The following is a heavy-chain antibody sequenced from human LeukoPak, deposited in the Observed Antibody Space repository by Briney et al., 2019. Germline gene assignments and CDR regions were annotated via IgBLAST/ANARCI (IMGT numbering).Heavy chain of an antibody. J-gene: IGHJ4*02. CDR2: IYSSVST. Sequence: SETLPLTCTVSGGSISSNAYYWAWIRQPPGKGLEWIGSIYSSVSTYYNPSLKSRVTISVDTSKNQFSLRLSSVTAADTALYYCAYSGSYGHLGYWGQGIPVTVSS. CDR1: GGSISSNAYY. D-gene: IGHD1-26*01. V-gene: IGHV4-39*01. CDR3: AYSGSYGHLGY.